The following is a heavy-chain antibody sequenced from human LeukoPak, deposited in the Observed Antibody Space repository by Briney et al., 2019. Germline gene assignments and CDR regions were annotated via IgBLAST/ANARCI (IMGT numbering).Heavy chain of an antibody. Sequence: SETLSLTCTVPGVSISSYYWSWIRQPPGKGPEWIGYIYYSGSTNYNPSLKSRVTISVDTSKNQFSLKLSSVTAADTAVYYCARDPYYEDAFDIWGQGTMVTVSS. CDR1: GVSISSYY. CDR3: ARDPYYEDAFDI. V-gene: IGHV4-59*01. D-gene: IGHD3-3*01. J-gene: IGHJ3*02. CDR2: IYYSGST.